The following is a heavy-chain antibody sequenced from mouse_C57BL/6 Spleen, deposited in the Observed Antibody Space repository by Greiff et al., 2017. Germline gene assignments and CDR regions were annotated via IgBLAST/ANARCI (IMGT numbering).Heavy chain of an antibody. CDR1: GFNIKDYY. CDR3: ALITTVVAEGYFDV. V-gene: IGHV14-2*01. Sequence: VQLKQSGAELVKPGASVKLSCTASGFNIKDYYMHWVKQRTEQGLEWIGRIDPEDGETKYAPKFQGKATITADTSSNTAYLQLSSLTSEDTAVYYCALITTVVAEGYFDVWGTGTTVTVSS. J-gene: IGHJ1*03. D-gene: IGHD1-1*01. CDR2: IDPEDGET.